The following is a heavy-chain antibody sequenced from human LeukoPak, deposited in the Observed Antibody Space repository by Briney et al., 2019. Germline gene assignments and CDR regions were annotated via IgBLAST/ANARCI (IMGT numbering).Heavy chain of an antibody. J-gene: IGHJ4*02. D-gene: IGHD2-21*02. V-gene: IGHV4-59*01. CDR1: GGSISSYY. CDR3: ARGVVVTAIRHFDY. Sequence: SETLSLTCTVSGGSISSYYWSWIRQPPGKGLEWIGYIYYSGSTNYNPSHKSRVTISVDTSKNQFSLKLSSVTAADTAVHYCARGVVVTAIRHFDYWGQGTLVTVSS. CDR2: IYYSGST.